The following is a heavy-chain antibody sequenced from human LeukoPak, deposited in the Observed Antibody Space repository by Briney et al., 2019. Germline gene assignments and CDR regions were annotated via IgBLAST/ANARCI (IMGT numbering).Heavy chain of an antibody. J-gene: IGHJ6*02. CDR3: ARDVTYCRGVTCFRDYYYAMDV. Sequence: GGPLRLSCAASGFSVSSSDMLCVREAPGKGLEWVSATYSGGHTLYPDPLKGRFSVSTDHSENTLYLQMNSRRAKDTAVYFCARDVTYCRGVTCFRDYYYAMDVWGQGTTVTVSS. CDR1: GFSVSSSD. V-gene: IGHV3-66*01. D-gene: IGHD2-15*01. CDR2: TYSGGHT.